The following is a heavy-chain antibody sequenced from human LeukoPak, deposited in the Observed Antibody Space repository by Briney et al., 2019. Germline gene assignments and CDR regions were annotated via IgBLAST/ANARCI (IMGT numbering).Heavy chain of an antibody. CDR2: IYPGDSDT. CDR3: ARHVVEKVGFWSGSYTYSYYYYMDV. V-gene: IGHV5-51*01. J-gene: IGHJ6*03. D-gene: IGHD3-3*01. Sequence: GESLKISCKGSGYSFTNYWIGWVRQMPGKGLEWMGIIYPGDSDTRYSPSFQGQVTISVDKSISTAFLQWSSLRASDTAMYYCARHVVEKVGFWSGSYTYSYYYYMDVWGKGTTVTVSS. CDR1: GYSFTNYW.